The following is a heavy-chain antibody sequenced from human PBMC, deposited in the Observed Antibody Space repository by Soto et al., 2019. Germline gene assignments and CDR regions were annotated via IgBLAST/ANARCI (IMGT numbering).Heavy chain of an antibody. J-gene: IGHJ4*02. CDR3: VRRVEEGY. V-gene: IGHV3-74*01. CDR2: INSDGSAT. Sequence: EVQLVESGGGLVQPGGSLRLSCVASGLTLSGMWMRWVRQAPGKGLVWVSGINSDGSATAYADSVKGRFAISRDNAENTLYLQMDSLRAEDTAVYYCVRRVEEGYWGQGTLVTVSS. CDR1: GLTLSGMW.